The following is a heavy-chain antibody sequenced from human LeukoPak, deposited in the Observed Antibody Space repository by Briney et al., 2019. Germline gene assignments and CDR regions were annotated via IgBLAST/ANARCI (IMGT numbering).Heavy chain of an antibody. Sequence: GASVKVSCKASGYTFTGYYMHWVRQAPGQGLEWMGWINPNSGGTNYAQEFQGRVTMTRDTSISTAYMELNRLRSDDTAVYYCARDQYSSGHDYWGQGTLVTVSS. CDR3: ARDQYSSGHDY. CDR2: INPNSGGT. D-gene: IGHD6-19*01. J-gene: IGHJ4*02. CDR1: GYTFTGYY. V-gene: IGHV1-2*02.